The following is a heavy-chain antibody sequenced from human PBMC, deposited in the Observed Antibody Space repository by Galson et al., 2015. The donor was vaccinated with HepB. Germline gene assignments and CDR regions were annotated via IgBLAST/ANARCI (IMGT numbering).Heavy chain of an antibody. CDR3: ARKAMVIEHYRWFDP. V-gene: IGHV3-30*04. CDR1: GFTFSSYT. J-gene: IGHJ5*02. Sequence: SLRLSCAASGFTFSSYTIHWVRRAPGKGLEWVAVVSSDGREKYYADSVKGRFNISRDDSKNTLYLQMNSLRPEDTGTYHCARKAMVIEHYRWFDPWGQGTLVTVSS. D-gene: IGHD2-21*01. CDR2: VSSDGREK.